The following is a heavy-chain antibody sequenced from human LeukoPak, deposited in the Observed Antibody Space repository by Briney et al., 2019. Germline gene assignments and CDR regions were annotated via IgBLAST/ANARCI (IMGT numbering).Heavy chain of an antibody. V-gene: IGHV4-61*02. CDR3: ARDDGWELPFDY. D-gene: IGHD1-26*01. CDR2: IYTSGST. J-gene: IGHJ4*02. Sequence: PSQTLSLTCTVSGGSLSSGSYYWGWIRQPAGKGLEWIGRIYTSGSTHYNPSLKSRVTISVDTSKNQFSRKLSSVTAADTAVYYCARDDGWELPFDYWGQGSLVTVSS. CDR1: GGSLSSGSYY.